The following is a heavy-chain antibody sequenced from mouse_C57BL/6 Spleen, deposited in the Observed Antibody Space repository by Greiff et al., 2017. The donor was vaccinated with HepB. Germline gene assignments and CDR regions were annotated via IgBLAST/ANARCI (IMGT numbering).Heavy chain of an antibody. Sequence: QVQLQQSGAELVRPGASVKLSCKASGYTFTDYYINWVKQRPGQGLEWIARIYPGSGNTYYNEKFKGKATLTAEKSSSTADMQISSLTSEDSAVYFCARSGYGSSSDYWGQGTTLTVSS. J-gene: IGHJ2*01. CDR2: IYPGSGNT. CDR3: ARSGYGSSSDY. V-gene: IGHV1-76*01. CDR1: GYTFTDYY. D-gene: IGHD1-1*01.